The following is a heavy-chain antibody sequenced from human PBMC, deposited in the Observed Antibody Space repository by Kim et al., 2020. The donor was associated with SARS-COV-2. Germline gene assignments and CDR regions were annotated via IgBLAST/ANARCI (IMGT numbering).Heavy chain of an antibody. CDR3: AKANDYGDYAGGYFQH. Sequence: GGSLRLSCAASGFTFDDYAMHWVRQAPGKGLEWVSGISWNSGSIGYADSVKGRFTISRDNAKNSLYLQMNRLRAEDTALYYCAKANDYGDYAGGYFQHWG. J-gene: IGHJ1*01. D-gene: IGHD4-17*01. CDR2: ISWNSGSI. CDR1: GFTFDDYA. V-gene: IGHV3-9*01.